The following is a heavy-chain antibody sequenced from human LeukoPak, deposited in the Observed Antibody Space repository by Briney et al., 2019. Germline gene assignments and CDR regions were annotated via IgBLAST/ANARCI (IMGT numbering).Heavy chain of an antibody. CDR1: GVTFSGYC. CDR2: IKQDGSEK. D-gene: IGHD2-15*01. V-gene: IGHV3-7*03. Sequence: GGSLRLSCAASGVTFSGYCMSWVRQAPGKGLEWVANIKQDGSEKYYVDSVKGRFTISRDNAKNSLYLQMNSLRAEDTAVYYCARAPGRVAANDYWGQGTLVTVSS. J-gene: IGHJ4*02. CDR3: ARAPGRVAANDY.